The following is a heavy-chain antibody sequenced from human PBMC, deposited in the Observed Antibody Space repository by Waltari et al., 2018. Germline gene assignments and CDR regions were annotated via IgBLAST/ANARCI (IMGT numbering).Heavy chain of an antibody. V-gene: IGHV3-23*04. CDR3: AKGNSYSSSPRDPMDV. CDR1: GFTFSSYA. CDR2: ISGGGGST. Sequence: EVQLVESGGGLVQPGGSLRLSCAASGFTFSSYAMSWVRQAPGKGLEWVSAISGGGGSTYYADAWKGRFTISRDNSKNTLYLQMNSLRAEDTAVYYCAKGNSYSSSPRDPMDVWGKGTTVTVSS. D-gene: IGHD6-13*01. J-gene: IGHJ6*03.